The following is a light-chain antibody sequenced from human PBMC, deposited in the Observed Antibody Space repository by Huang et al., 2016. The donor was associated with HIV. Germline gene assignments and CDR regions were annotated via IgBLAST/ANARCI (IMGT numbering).Light chain of an antibody. CDR3: QQYYTIRA. J-gene: IGKJ1*01. CDR1: QDIRNS. CDR2: DAS. Sequence: DIQMTQSPSSLSASVGDRVTLTCRASQDIRNSEAWYQHKPGKAPKLLLHDASRLESGVPSRFSGSGSGTNYTLTISGLQPEDAATYYCQQYYTIRAFGQGTKVEIK. V-gene: IGKV1-NL1*01.